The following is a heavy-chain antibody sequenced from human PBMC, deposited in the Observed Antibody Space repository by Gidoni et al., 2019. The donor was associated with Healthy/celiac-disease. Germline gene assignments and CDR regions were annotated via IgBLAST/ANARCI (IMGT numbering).Heavy chain of an antibody. J-gene: IGHJ4*02. CDR3: ASTVVVTAPGAFDY. CDR2: IKQDGSEK. D-gene: IGHD2-21*02. CDR1: GFTFSSYW. V-gene: IGHV3-7*01. Sequence: EVQLVESGGGLVQPGGSLRLSCAASGFTFSSYWMSGVRQAPGKGLEWVANIKQDGSEKYYVDSVKGRFTSSRDNAKNSLYLQMNSRRAEDTAVYYCASTVVVTAPGAFDYWGQGTLVTVSS.